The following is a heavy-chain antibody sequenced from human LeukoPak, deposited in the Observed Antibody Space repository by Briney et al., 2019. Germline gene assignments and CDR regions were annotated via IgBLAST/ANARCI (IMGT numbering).Heavy chain of an antibody. V-gene: IGHV3-33*06. CDR3: AKVSSSSWRIDYYYMDV. D-gene: IGHD6-13*01. Sequence: GRSLRLSCAASGFTFSSYGMHWVRQAPGKGLEWVGVIWYDGSNKYYAASVKGRFTISRDNSKTTLYLQMNSWRAEDTAVYYCAKVSSSSWRIDYYYMDVWGKGTTVTVSS. J-gene: IGHJ6*03. CDR2: IWYDGSNK. CDR1: GFTFSSYG.